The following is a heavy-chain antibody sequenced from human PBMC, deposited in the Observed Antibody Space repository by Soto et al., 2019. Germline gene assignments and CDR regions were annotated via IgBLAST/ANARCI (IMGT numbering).Heavy chain of an antibody. V-gene: IGHV4-59*08. CDR3: ASHDRLLYFDWSLLSFYSYYGMDV. CDR2: IYYSGST. CDR1: GGSISSYY. D-gene: IGHD3-9*01. Sequence: QVQLQESGPGLVKPSETLSLTCTVSGGSISSYYWSWIRQPPGKGLEWIGYIYYSGSTNYNPSLSTVVPLSVDPSMTQSSPTLRSVTAADTAVYYGASHDRLLYFDWSLLSFYSYYGMDVWGQGTTVTVSS. J-gene: IGHJ6*02.